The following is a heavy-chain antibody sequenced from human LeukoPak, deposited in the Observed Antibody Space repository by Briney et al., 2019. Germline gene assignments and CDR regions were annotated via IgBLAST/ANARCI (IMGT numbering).Heavy chain of an antibody. CDR1: GYSFTSYG. CDR3: TRGTVGPSYYDILTGYQNWFDP. CDR2: IYPGDSDT. V-gene: IGHV5-51*01. J-gene: IGHJ5*02. Sequence: GESLKISCKGSGYSFTSYGIGWVRQMPGKGLEWMGIIYPGDSDTRYSPSFQGQVTISADKSISTAYLQWSSLKASDTAMYYCTRGTVGPSYYDILTGYQNWFDPWGQGTLVTVSS. D-gene: IGHD3-9*01.